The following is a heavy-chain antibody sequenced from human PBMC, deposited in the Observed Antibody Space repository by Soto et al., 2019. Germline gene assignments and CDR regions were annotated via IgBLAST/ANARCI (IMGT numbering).Heavy chain of an antibody. CDR2: ISCDGGST. J-gene: IGHJ4*02. CDR1: GFTFDDYT. CDR3: AKGGYSSSWYYFDY. D-gene: IGHD6-13*01. Sequence: GGSLRLSCAASGFTFDDYTMHWVRQAPGKGLEWVSLISCDGGSTYYADSVKGRFTIARDNSKNSLYLQMNSLRTEDSALYSCAKGGYSSSWYYFDYWGQGTLVTVSS. V-gene: IGHV3-43*01.